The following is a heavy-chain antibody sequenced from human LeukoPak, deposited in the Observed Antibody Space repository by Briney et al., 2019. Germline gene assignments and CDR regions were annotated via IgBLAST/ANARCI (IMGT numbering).Heavy chain of an antibody. CDR2: ISSNGDST. V-gene: IGHV3-64*01. CDR3: ARDRPGDV. CDR1: GFTFSSYE. J-gene: IGHJ6*04. Sequence: GGSLRLSCAASGFTFSSYEMHWVRQAPGQGLEYVSAISSNGDSTCYANFVKGRFIISRDNSKNTLYLQMGSLRPEDMAVYYCARDRPGDVWGEGTTVTVSS.